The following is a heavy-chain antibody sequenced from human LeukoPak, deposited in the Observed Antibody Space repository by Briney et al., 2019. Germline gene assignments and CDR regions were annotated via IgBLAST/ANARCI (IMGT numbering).Heavy chain of an antibody. CDR2: IYYSGST. CDR1: GGSFSGYY. CDR3: AGAGNFDWDPRNAFDI. J-gene: IGHJ3*02. Sequence: SETLSLTCAVYGGSFSGYYWSWTRQPPGKGLEWIGYIYYSGSTYYNPSLKSRVTISVDTSKNQFSLKLSSVTAADTAVYYCAGAGNFDWDPRNAFDIWGQGTMVTVSS. D-gene: IGHD3-9*01. V-gene: IGHV4-34*01.